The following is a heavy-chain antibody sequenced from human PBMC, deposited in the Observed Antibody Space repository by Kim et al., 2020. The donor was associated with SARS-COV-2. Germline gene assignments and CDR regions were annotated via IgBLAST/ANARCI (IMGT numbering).Heavy chain of an antibody. D-gene: IGHD6-19*01. CDR3: ARVEFGYNSGSLDQ. CDR2: INSYSGDT. Sequence: ASVKVSCTASGYTFTDYYLHWVRQAPGQGLEWMGWINSYSGDTKTAQKFQGRVTMTRDTSITTVYMELRRLRFGDTAMYFCARVEFGYNSGSLDQWGQGSLVTVS. CDR1: GYTFTDYY. V-gene: IGHV1-2*02. J-gene: IGHJ4*02.